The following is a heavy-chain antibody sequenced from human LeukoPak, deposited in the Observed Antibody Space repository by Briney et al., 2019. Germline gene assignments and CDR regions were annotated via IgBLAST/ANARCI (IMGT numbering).Heavy chain of an antibody. V-gene: IGHV3-7*05. CDR3: ARPLMGGGNSPFDS. Sequence: GGSLRLSCAASGFSFSSDWMSGVRQAPGKGLEWVANIRRDGSQKYYVDSVKGRLTISRDNADNSLYVHMNSLRAEDTAVYYCARPLMGGGNSPFDSWGQGTLVTVSS. CDR1: GFSFSSDW. J-gene: IGHJ4*02. CDR2: IRRDGSQK. D-gene: IGHD4-23*01.